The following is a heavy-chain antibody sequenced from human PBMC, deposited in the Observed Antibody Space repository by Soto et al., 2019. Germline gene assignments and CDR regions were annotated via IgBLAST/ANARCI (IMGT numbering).Heavy chain of an antibody. CDR1: GGSISSGGYY. V-gene: IGHV4-31*03. CDR2: IYYSGST. CDR3: AASYCTNGVCYPPNYYYYMDV. D-gene: IGHD2-8*01. Sequence: QVQLQESGPGLVKPSQTLSLTCTVSGGSISSGGYYWSWIRQHPGKGLESIGYIYYSGSTYYNPSLKSRVTISVDTSKNQFSLKLSSVTAADTAVYYCAASYCTNGVCYPPNYYYYMDVWGKGTTVTVSS. J-gene: IGHJ6*03.